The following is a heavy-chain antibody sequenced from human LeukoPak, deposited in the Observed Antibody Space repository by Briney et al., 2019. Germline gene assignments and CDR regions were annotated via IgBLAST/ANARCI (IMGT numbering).Heavy chain of an antibody. Sequence: PSETLSLTCTVSGGTISAYSWSWIRQPPGKEMEWIGNIYYTGSTNYKPSLKSRVTISVDTSKNQFSLKVTSVTAADTAVYYCARGQGWLPDYWGQGTLVTVSS. J-gene: IGHJ4*02. CDR3: ARGQGWLPDY. V-gene: IGHV4-59*01. CDR2: IYYTGST. D-gene: IGHD6-19*01. CDR1: GGTISAYS.